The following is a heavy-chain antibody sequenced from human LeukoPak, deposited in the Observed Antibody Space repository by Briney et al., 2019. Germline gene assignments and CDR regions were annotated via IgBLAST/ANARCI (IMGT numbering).Heavy chain of an antibody. CDR1: GYTFTSYG. D-gene: IGHD3-10*01. Sequence: ASVKVSCKTSGYTFTSYGINWVRQARGQGLDWMGWISAYNGNTNSAQKFQGRVTMTTDTSTSTAYMELRSLRSDDTAVYYCARDQERSNNWFDPWGQGTLVTVSS. CDR2: ISAYNGNT. J-gene: IGHJ5*02. CDR3: ARDQERSNNWFDP. V-gene: IGHV1-18*04.